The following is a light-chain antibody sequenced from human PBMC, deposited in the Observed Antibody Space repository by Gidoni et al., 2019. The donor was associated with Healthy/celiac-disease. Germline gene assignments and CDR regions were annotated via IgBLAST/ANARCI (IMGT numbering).Light chain of an antibody. CDR3: QQRSNWPPFT. CDR2: DAS. V-gene: IGKV3-11*01. J-gene: IGKJ3*01. Sequence: EIVLTQPPATLSLSPGERASLPCRASQNVSSYLAWYQQKPGQAPKLLIYDASNRATGIPARFSGSGSGTDFTLTISSLEPEDFAVYYCQQRSNWPPFTFGPGTKVDIK. CDR1: QNVSSY.